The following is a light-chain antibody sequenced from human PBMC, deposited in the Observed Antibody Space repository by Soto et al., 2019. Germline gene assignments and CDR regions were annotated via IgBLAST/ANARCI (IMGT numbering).Light chain of an antibody. J-gene: IGKJ4*01. CDR2: GAS. Sequence: VLSQSLGTVSLSTGERATLSCRASQSVRSGYFAWYQQKPGQAPRLLIVGASSRATGIPDRFSGGGSGTDFTLTISRLEPEDFTLDYCHQYANSPLTFGGGTKVDI. CDR3: HQYANSPLT. V-gene: IGKV3-20*01. CDR1: QSVRSGY.